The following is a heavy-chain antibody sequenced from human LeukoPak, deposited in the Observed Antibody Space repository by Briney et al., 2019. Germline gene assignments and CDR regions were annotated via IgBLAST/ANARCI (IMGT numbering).Heavy chain of an antibody. CDR2: VSYDGSNK. CDR1: GFTFSSYG. CDR3: AMYGSGSYGYFDY. Sequence: AGTLRLSCAASGFTFSSYGLHWVRQAPGQGLEWVAVVSYDGSNKYYADSVKGRFTISRDNSKNTLYLQMNSLRAEDTAVYYCAMYGSGSYGYFDYWGQGTLVTVSS. V-gene: IGHV3-30*03. D-gene: IGHD3-10*01. J-gene: IGHJ4*02.